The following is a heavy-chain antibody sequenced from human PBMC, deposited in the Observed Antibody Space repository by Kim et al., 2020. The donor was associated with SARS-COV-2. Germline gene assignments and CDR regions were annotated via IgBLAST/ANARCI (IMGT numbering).Heavy chain of an antibody. J-gene: IGHJ4*02. CDR2: IYYSGST. CDR3: ARGYYYDSSGYSPTPGY. Sequence: SETLSLTCTVSGGSISSGDYYWIWIRQPPGKGLDWIGYIYYSGSTYYNLSLKSRVIMSVDTSKNQLSLNLSSVTAADTALYYCARGYYYDSSGYSPTPGYWGQGTLVNVSS. CDR1: GGSISSGDYY. D-gene: IGHD3-22*01. V-gene: IGHV4-30-4*01.